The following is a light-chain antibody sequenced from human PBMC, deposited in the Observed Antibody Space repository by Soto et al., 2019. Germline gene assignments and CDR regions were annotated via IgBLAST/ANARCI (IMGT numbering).Light chain of an antibody. V-gene: IGKV3-15*01. CDR1: QSVSSN. J-gene: IGKJ5*01. CDR2: DAS. CDR3: QQYKNWPFT. Sequence: EIVMTQSPATLSVSPGERATLSCRASQSVSSNLAWYQQKPGQAPRLLIHDASTRATGVPARFSGSVSGTAFTLTISSLQSEDFAVYYCQQYKNWPFTFGQGTRLEIK.